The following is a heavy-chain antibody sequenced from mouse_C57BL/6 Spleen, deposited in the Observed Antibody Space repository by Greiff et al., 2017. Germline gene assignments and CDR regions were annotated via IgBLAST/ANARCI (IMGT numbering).Heavy chain of an antibody. J-gene: IGHJ3*01. D-gene: IGHD2-3*01. Sequence: VQLQQSGTVLARPGASVKLSCKTSGYTFTSYWMHWVKQRPVHGLEWIGAIAPANSGTSYNQKFKGKAKLTADTSSSTAYMELSSLTTEDSAVYYCTRDDGCGLAYWGQGTLVTVSA. CDR2: IAPANSGT. CDR1: GYTFTSYW. CDR3: TRDDGCGLAY. V-gene: IGHV1-5*01.